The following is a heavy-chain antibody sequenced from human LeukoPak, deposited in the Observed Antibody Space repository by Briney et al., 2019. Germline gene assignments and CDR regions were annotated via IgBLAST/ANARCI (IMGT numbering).Heavy chain of an antibody. J-gene: IGHJ6*03. Sequence: ASVKVSCKASGGTFSSYAISWVRQAPGQGLEWMGGIIPIFGTANYAQKFQGRATITADESTSTAYMELSSLRSDDTAVYYCARDSGQRSHYYYYYYMDVWGKGTTVTVSS. CDR1: GGTFSSYA. CDR2: IIPIFGTA. D-gene: IGHD5-12*01. CDR3: ARDSGQRSHYYYYYYMDV. V-gene: IGHV1-69*13.